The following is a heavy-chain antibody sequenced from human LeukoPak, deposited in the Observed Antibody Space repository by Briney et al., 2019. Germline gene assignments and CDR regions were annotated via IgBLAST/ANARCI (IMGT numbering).Heavy chain of an antibody. J-gene: IGHJ4*02. CDR3: ARVQSSSWSLGFDY. D-gene: IGHD6-13*01. CDR1: GGSISSGGYY. CDR2: IYYSGST. V-gene: IGHV4-31*03. Sequence: SQTLSLTCTVSGGSISSGGYYWSWIRQHPGKGLEWIGYIYYSGSTYYNPSLKSRVTISVDTSKNQFSLKLSSVTAADTAVYYCARVQSSSWSLGFDYWGQGTLVTVSS.